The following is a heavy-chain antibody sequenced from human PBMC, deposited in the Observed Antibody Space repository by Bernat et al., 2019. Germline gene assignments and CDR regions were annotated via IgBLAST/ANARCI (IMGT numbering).Heavy chain of an antibody. V-gene: IGHV3-33*06. Sequence: VQLLESGGDVVQPGRSLRLSCAASGFTFSSYGMHWVRQAPGKGLEWVAVIWYDGSNKYYADSVKGRFTISRDNSKNTLYLQMNSLRAEDTAVYYCAKRGSMADSSGYYYFSGAFDIWGQGTMVTVSS. CDR3: AKRGSMADSSGYYYFSGAFDI. J-gene: IGHJ3*02. CDR2: IWYDGSNK. CDR1: GFTFSSYG. D-gene: IGHD3-22*01.